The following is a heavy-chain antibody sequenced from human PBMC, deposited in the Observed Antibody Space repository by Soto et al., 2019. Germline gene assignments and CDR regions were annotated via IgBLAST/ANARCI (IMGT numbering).Heavy chain of an antibody. CDR2: IDSDGRST. V-gene: IGHV3-74*03. CDR3: VRDYDSSGFYSGH. J-gene: IGHJ4*02. D-gene: IGHD3-22*01. CDR1: GFTFISYW. Sequence: SXRLSRAASGFTFISYWMHWVRQSPGKGLVWVSQIDSDGRSTTYADTVKGRFTVSRDNAKNKLFLQMNSLRAEDTAVYYCVRDYDSSGFYSGHWGQGTLVTVSS.